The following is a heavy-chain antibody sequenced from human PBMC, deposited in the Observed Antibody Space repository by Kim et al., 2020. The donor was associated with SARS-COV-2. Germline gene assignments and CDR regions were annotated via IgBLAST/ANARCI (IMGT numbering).Heavy chain of an antibody. CDR2: IHSAGSPI. D-gene: IGHD1-1*01. CDR1: GFSLTSHR. Sequence: GGSLRLSCAATGFSLTSHRMSWVRQAPGKGLEWISYIHSAGSPIFYADSVRGRFTISRASATNSLLLQMNSVTAADTATYFFAREAVQLGNLDAWGQG. CDR3: AREAVQLGNLDA. V-gene: IGHV3-48*04. J-gene: IGHJ5*02.